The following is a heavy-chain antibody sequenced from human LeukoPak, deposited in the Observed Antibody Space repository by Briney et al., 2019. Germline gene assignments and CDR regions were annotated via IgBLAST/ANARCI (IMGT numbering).Heavy chain of an antibody. CDR2: ISYDGSSK. CDR3: ARDRAARPEAWFDP. J-gene: IGHJ5*02. Sequence: GGSLRLSCAASGFTFSSYAMHWVRQAPGKGLEWVAVISYDGSSKYYADSVKGRFTISRDNSKNTLYLQMNSLRAEDTAVYYCARDRAARPEAWFDPWGQGTLVTVSS. CDR1: GFTFSSYA. V-gene: IGHV3-30-3*01. D-gene: IGHD6-6*01.